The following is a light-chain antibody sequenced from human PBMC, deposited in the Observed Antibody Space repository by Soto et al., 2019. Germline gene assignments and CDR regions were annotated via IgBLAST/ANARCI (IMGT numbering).Light chain of an antibody. V-gene: IGKV3-15*01. CDR2: GAS. CDR1: QSVSSN. CDR3: QQYNNWLTWT. J-gene: IGKJ1*01. Sequence: EIVMTQSPATLSVSPGERAALSCRASQSVSSNLAWYQQKPGQAPRLIXYGASTRATGIPARFSGSGSGTEFTLTISSLQSEDFAVYYCQQYNNWLTWTFGQGTKVDIK.